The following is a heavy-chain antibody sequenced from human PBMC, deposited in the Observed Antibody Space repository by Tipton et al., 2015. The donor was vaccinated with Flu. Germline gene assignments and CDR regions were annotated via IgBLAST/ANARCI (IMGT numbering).Heavy chain of an antibody. CDR3: ARGRGYSYGYFVRYFDL. V-gene: IGHV4-39*01. D-gene: IGHD5-18*01. CDR1: SGSIRSTNYF. CDR2: IYPSGTT. Sequence: TLSLTCTVSSGSIRSTNYFCAWIRQPPGKRLELIGSIYPSGTTYYNPSLKSRVTISVDTSKSQFSLKLSSVTAADTAVYFCARGRGYSYGYFVRYFDLWGRGTLVTVSS. J-gene: IGHJ2*01.